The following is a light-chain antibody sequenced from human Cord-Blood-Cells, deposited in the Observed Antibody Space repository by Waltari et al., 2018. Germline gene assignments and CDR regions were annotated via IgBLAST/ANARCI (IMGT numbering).Light chain of an antibody. V-gene: IGKV4-1*01. CDR3: QQYYSTPGT. CDR2: WAS. CDR1: QSVLYSSNNKNY. Sequence: DIVMTQSLDSLAVSLGERATINCKSSQSVLYSSNNKNYLAWYQQKPGQPPKLLIYWASTRESGVPERFSGSGSGTDFTLTISSLQAEDVAVYYCQQYYSTPGTVGQGTKLETK. J-gene: IGKJ2*01.